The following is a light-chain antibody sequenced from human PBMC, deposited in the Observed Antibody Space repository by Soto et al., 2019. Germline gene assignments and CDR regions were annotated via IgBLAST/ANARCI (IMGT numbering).Light chain of an antibody. CDR1: SSDVGGYDY. J-gene: IGLJ1*01. CDR2: EVS. Sequence: QSALTQPASVSGSPGQSITISCTGTSSDVGGYDYVSWYQLHPGKAPKLMVFEVSNRPSGVSNRFSGSKSGNTASLTISGLQAEDEADYYCDSYTSSRAYVFGIGTKVTVL. CDR3: DSYTSSRAYV. V-gene: IGLV2-14*01.